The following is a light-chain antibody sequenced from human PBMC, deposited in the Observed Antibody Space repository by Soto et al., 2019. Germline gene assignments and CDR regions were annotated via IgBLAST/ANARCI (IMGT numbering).Light chain of an antibody. CDR3: MQVLQSPIT. J-gene: IGKJ5*01. CDR1: QSLVHSDGKTY. Sequence: EIVLTQTPLSSPVTLGQPASISCRSIQSLVHSDGKTYVSWLHQRPGQPPRLLIYKISNRASGVPDRFSGSGSGTGFTLKSSRVEAEDVGVYYCMQVLQSPITFGQGTRLEIK. V-gene: IGKV2-24*01. CDR2: KIS.